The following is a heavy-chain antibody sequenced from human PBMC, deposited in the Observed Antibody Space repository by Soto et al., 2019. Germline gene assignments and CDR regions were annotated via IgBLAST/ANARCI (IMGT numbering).Heavy chain of an antibody. CDR3: AQINGWPGFAY. J-gene: IGHJ4*02. CDR2: IYNGEST. Sequence: QVQLQESGPGLVKPSETMSLTCTASGGSISSRYWNWIRQPPAKGLERIGHIYNGESTNYKPSLKRRVTISVDTSENLFSLKLGSATAADTAVYYCAQINGWPGFAYWGQGILVTVSS. V-gene: IGHV4-59*01. D-gene: IGHD6-19*01. CDR1: GGSISSRY.